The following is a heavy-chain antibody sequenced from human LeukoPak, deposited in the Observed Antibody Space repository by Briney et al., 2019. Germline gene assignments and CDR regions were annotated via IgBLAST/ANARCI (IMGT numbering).Heavy chain of an antibody. Sequence: SVKVSCKASGYTFTSYDINWVRQAPGQGLEWMGGIIPIFGTANYAQKFQGRVTITADESTSTAYMELSSLRSEDTAVYYCASSTYYGDYNGMDVWGQGTTVTVSS. D-gene: IGHD4-17*01. J-gene: IGHJ6*02. CDR3: ASSTYYGDYNGMDV. V-gene: IGHV1-69*13. CDR1: GYTFTSYD. CDR2: IIPIFGTA.